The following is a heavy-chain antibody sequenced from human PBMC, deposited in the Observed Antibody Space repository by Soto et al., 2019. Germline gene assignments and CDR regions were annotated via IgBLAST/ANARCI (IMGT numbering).Heavy chain of an antibody. J-gene: IGHJ6*02. V-gene: IGHV1-18*01. CDR3: AREGIAAADVYYYYGMDV. Sequence: ASVKVSCKASGYTFTIYGITWVRQAPGQGLEWMGWISAYNGNTNYAQKLQGRVTMTTDTSTSTVYMELRSLSSDDTAVYYCAREGIAAADVYYYYGMDVWGQGTTVTVSS. CDR2: ISAYNGNT. CDR1: GYTFTIYG. D-gene: IGHD6-13*01.